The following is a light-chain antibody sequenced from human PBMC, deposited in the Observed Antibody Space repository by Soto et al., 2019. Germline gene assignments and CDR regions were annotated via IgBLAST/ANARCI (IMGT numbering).Light chain of an antibody. CDR3: QQYGSSPRT. J-gene: IGKJ1*01. CDR2: DAS. V-gene: IGKV3-20*01. CDR1: QSVSSSY. Sequence: EIVLTQSPGTLSLSPGERATLSCRASQSVSSSYLAWYQQKPGQAPRLLIYDASSSATGIPDRFSGSGSGTDFTLTISRLEPEDVAVYYCQQYGSSPRTFGQGTKVEIK.